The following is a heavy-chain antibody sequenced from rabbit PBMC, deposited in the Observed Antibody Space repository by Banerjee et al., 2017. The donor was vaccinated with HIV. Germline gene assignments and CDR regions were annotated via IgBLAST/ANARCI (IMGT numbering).Heavy chain of an antibody. J-gene: IGHJ4*01. Sequence: QEQLEESGGGLVKPGGTLTLTCKASGFSLNNNYYMCWVRQAPGKGLEWIACIYTGRSGTTYYASWVNGRFTISRSTSLNTVDLKMTSLTAADTATYFCARGVDVFNNGDADYFNLWGQGTLVTVS. CDR1: GFSLNNNYY. CDR3: ARGVDVFNNGDADYFNL. CDR2: IYTGRSGTT. D-gene: IGHD6-1*01. V-gene: IGHV1S43*01.